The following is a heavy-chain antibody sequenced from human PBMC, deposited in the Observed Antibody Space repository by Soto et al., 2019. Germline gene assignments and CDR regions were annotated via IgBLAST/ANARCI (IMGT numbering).Heavy chain of an antibody. CDR3: AKGALDYGDYYYYCYGMDV. CDR1: GFTFSSYA. CDR2: ISGSGGST. J-gene: IGHJ6*02. D-gene: IGHD4-17*01. V-gene: IGHV3-23*01. Sequence: QLLESGGGLVQPGGSLRLSCAASGFTFSSYAMSWVRQAPGKGLEWVSAISGSGGSTYYADSVKGLFTISRDKSKNLLYLHMNNLGAEDTAVYYCAKGALDYGDYYYYCYGMDVWGQGTPVTVSS.